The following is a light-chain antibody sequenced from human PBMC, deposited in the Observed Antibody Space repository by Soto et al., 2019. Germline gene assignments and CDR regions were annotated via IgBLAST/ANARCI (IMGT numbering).Light chain of an antibody. J-gene: IGLJ2*01. CDR3: QSYDSSLSVL. V-gene: IGLV1-40*01. CDR2: ANS. CDR1: SSNIGAGYD. Sequence: QSVLTQPPSVSGAPGQGVTISCPGSSSNIGAGYDVHWFQQLPGTAPKLLIYANSNRPSGVPDRFSGSKSGTSASLAITGLQAEDEADYYCQSYDSSLSVLFGGGTKVTVL.